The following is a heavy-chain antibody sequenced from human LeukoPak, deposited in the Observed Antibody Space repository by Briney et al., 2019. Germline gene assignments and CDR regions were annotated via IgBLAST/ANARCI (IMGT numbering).Heavy chain of an antibody. CDR2: IYYSGST. Sequence: SETLSLTCTVSGGSISGSSYYWGWIRQPPGKGLEWIGSIYYSGSTNYNPSLQSRVTISVDTSKNQFSLNLNSVTAADTAVYYCARGGAARLHFQNWGQGTLVTVSS. V-gene: IGHV4-39*07. J-gene: IGHJ1*01. D-gene: IGHD6-6*01. CDR3: ARGGAARLHFQN. CDR1: GGSISGSSYY.